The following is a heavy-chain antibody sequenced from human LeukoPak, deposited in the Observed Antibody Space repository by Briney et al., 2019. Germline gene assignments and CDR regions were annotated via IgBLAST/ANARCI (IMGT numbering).Heavy chain of an antibody. CDR2: IHYSGST. V-gene: IGHV4-30-4*01. D-gene: IGHD3-10*01. Sequence: PSETLSLTCTVSGGSITSGDYYWSWIRQPPGKGLEWIGYIHYSGSTRYNPSLKTRVTISVDPSKNQFSLNLNSVTAADTAVYYCARGAKILMVRGVTPDYYGMDVWGQGTTLTVSS. CDR1: GGSITSGDYY. J-gene: IGHJ6*02. CDR3: ARGAKILMVRGVTPDYYGMDV.